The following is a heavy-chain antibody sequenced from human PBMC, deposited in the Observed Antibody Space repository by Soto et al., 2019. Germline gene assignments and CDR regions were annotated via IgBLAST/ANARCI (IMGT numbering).Heavy chain of an antibody. D-gene: IGHD5-12*01. CDR1: GGSISTPNW. CDR2: IYHSEST. J-gene: IGHJ3*02. CDR3: ARDQISGSAFDI. V-gene: IGHV4-4*02. Sequence: PSETLSLTCAVSGGSISTPNWWSWVRQTPGKGLEWIGEIYHSESTNYNPSLKSRVTMSVDKSKNQFSLKLSSVTAADTAVYYCARDQISGSAFDIWGQGTMVTV.